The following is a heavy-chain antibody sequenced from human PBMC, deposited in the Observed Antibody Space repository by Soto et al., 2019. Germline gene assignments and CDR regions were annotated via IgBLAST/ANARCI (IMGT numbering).Heavy chain of an antibody. CDR1: GFTVSSHA. D-gene: IGHD2-15*01. CDR3: AAHVSCGGGSCQYDAFAI. V-gene: IGHV3-23*01. CDR2: ITADGGT. J-gene: IGHJ3*02. Sequence: EVQVLESGGGLVQPGGSLRLSCEGSGFTVSSHAMTWIRQAPGKGPEWVSTITADGGTYYADSVKGRFAMSRDTSESTXXLQMNGLGAEDTAVYSWAAHVSCGGGSCQYDAFAIRGQGTMVTVSS.